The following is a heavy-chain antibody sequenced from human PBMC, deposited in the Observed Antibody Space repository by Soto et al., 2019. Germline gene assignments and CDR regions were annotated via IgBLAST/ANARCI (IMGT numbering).Heavy chain of an antibody. CDR3: ARRSAWGYYGMDV. Sequence: WWTWVRQMPGKGLEWMGRIDPSDSYTNYSPSFQGHVTISADKSISTAYLQWSSLKASDTAMYYCARRSAWGYYGMDVWGQGTTVTVSS. CDR2: IDPSDSYT. J-gene: IGHJ6*02. V-gene: IGHV5-10-1*01. D-gene: IGHD7-27*01. CDR1: W.